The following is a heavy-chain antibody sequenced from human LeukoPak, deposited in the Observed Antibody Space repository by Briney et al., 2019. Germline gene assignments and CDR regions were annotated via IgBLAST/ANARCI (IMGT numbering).Heavy chain of an antibody. Sequence: GGSLRLSCAASGFTFSSYGMHWVRQAPGKGLEWVAVISYDGSNKYYADSVKGRFTISRDNSKNTLYLQMNGLRAEDTAVYYCAKDPAVGAAAGQFDYWGQGTLVTVSS. V-gene: IGHV3-30*18. CDR2: ISYDGSNK. J-gene: IGHJ4*02. CDR3: AKDPAVGAAAGQFDY. CDR1: GFTFSSYG. D-gene: IGHD6-13*01.